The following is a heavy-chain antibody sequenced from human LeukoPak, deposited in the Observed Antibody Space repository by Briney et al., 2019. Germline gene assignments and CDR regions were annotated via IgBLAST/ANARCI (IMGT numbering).Heavy chain of an antibody. D-gene: IGHD5-18*01. Sequence: PGGSLRLSCAASGFSFSTYGMHWVRQAPGKGLEWVALISYDGGTKYYADSVKGRFTISRDNSKNTLYLQMNSLRAEDTAVYYCAPGYYSFDYWGQGTLVTVSS. J-gene: IGHJ4*02. CDR2: ISYDGGTK. CDR1: GFSFSTYG. V-gene: IGHV3-30*03. CDR3: APGYYSFDY.